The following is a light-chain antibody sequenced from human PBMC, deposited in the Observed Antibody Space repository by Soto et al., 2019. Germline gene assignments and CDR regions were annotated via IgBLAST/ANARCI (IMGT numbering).Light chain of an antibody. CDR3: QQRSNWWT. V-gene: IGKV3-11*01. J-gene: IGKJ1*01. CDR1: QSVGSD. Sequence: EIVVTQCPANLSVSPGERDTLSCRASQSVGSDLAWYQQKPGQPPRLLIYDASTRATGIPARFSGSGSGTDFTLTISSLEPEDFAVYYCQQRSNWWTFGPGTKVDIK. CDR2: DAS.